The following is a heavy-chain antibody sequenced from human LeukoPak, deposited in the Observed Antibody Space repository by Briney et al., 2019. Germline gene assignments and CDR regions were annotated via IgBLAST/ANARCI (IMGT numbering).Heavy chain of an antibody. D-gene: IGHD3-3*01. CDR2: IKSKTDGGTT. J-gene: IGHJ6*02. Sequence: GGSLRLSCAASGFTSSNAWMSWVRQAPGKGLEWVGRIKSKTDGGTTDYAAPVKGRFTISRDDSKNTLYLQMNSLKTEDTAVYYCTTDNPYDFWSGYSLYGMDVWGQGTTVTVSS. CDR3: TTDNPYDFWSGYSLYGMDV. V-gene: IGHV3-15*01. CDR1: GFTSSNAW.